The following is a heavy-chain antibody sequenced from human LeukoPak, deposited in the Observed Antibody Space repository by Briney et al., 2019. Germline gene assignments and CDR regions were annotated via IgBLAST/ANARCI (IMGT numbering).Heavy chain of an antibody. J-gene: IGHJ4*02. Sequence: ASVKVSCKASGYTFTSYGISWVRQAPGQGLEWMGWISAYNGNTNYAQKLQGRVTMTADTSTRTAYMELRSLRSDDTAVYYCARDEQVGAFVGGDYWGQGTLVTVSS. CDR1: GYTFTSYG. CDR3: ARDEQVGAFVGGDY. D-gene: IGHD1-26*01. CDR2: ISAYNGNT. V-gene: IGHV1-18*01.